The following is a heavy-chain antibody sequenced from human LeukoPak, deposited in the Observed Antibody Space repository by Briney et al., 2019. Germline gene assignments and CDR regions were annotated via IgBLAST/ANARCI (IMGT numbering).Heavy chain of an antibody. J-gene: IGHJ3*02. CDR1: GFTFSSYG. CDR2: IWYDGSNK. D-gene: IGHD3-22*01. V-gene: IGHV3-30*02. Sequence: GGSLRLSCAASGFTFSSYGMHWVRQAPGKGLEWVAVIWYDGSNKYYADSVKGRFTISRDNSKNTLYLQMNSLRAEDTAVYYCATGARLLRGHDAFDIRGQGTMVTVSS. CDR3: ATGARLLRGHDAFDI.